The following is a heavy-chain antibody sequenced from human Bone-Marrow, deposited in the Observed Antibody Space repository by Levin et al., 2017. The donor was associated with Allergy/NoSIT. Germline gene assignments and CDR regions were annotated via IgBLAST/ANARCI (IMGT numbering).Heavy chain of an antibody. CDR3: ARLGAHNLNQCYYLDG. CDR1: GGSFRGPY. Sequence: SQTLSLTCAVYGGSFRGPYWSWIRQPPGKGLEWIGEMNHIRTANYNPSLESRVTISVDTSKNQFSLQLTSVTAAATAVYFRARLGAHNLNQCYYLDGWGEGTTVIVSS. J-gene: IGHJ6*03. V-gene: IGHV4-34*01. CDR2: MNHIRTA. D-gene: IGHD4/OR15-4a*01.